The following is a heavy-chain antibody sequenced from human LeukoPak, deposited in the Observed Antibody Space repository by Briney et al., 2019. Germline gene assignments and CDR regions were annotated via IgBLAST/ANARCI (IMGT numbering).Heavy chain of an antibody. J-gene: IGHJ4*02. V-gene: IGHV3-9*01. Sequence: GGSLRLSCAASGFTFDDYAMHWVRQAPGKGLEWVPGISWNSGSIGYADSVKGRFTISRDNAKNSLYLQMNSLRAEDTALYYCAKAGDVDTIALYYFDYWGQGTLVTVSS. CDR1: GFTFDDYA. D-gene: IGHD5-12*01. CDR3: AKAGDVDTIALYYFDY. CDR2: ISWNSGSI.